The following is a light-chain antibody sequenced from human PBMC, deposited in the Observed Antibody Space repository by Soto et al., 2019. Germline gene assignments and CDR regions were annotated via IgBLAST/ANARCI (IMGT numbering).Light chain of an antibody. V-gene: IGKV1-39*01. J-gene: IGKJ1*01. CDR3: QQSYTTTWT. CDR2: AAS. CDR1: QGINAY. Sequence: IQLTQSPSSLSTSVRDRVTITCRASQGINAYLNWYLQKPGKAPKLLICAASNLQSGVPSRFRGSGSETDFTPTISSLQPEDFATYSCQQSYTTTWTFGQGTKV.